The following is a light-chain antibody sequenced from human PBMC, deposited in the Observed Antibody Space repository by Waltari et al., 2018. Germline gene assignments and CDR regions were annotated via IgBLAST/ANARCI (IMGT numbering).Light chain of an antibody. Sequence: EIVMTHSPATLSVSPGERATLSCRASQSVNDNLAWYQQKPGQAPRLLIYAASTRATGIPARFSGSGSGTEFTLTISSLQSEDFAVYYCQQYNNWPPWTFGQGTTVEIK. V-gene: IGKV3-15*01. J-gene: IGKJ1*01. CDR2: AAS. CDR1: QSVNDN. CDR3: QQYNNWPPWT.